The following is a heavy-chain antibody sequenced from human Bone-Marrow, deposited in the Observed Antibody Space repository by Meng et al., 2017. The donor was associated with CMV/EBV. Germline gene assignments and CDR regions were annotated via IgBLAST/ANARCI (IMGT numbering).Heavy chain of an antibody. CDR2: IYYSGST. Sequence: WVRQAPGKGLEWIGSIYYSGSTYYNPSLKSRVTISVDTSKNQFSLKLSSVTAADTAVYYCARVVGVAARPVWFDPWGQGTLVTVSS. J-gene: IGHJ5*02. CDR3: ARVVGVAARPVWFDP. V-gene: IGHV4-39*07. D-gene: IGHD6-6*01.